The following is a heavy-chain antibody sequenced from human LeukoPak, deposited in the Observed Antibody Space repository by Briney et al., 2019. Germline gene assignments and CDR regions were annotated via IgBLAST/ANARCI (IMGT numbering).Heavy chain of an antibody. CDR3: ASSRYYDFWSGYLQFDP. J-gene: IGHJ5*02. CDR1: GFTFSSYA. V-gene: IGHV3-64*01. CDR2: ISSNGGST. Sequence: PGGSLRLSCAASGFTFSSYAMHWVRQAPGKGLEYVSAISSNGGSTYYANSVKGRFTISRDNSKNTLYLQMGSLRAEDMAVYYCASSRYYDFWSGYLQFDPWGQGTLVTVSS. D-gene: IGHD3-3*01.